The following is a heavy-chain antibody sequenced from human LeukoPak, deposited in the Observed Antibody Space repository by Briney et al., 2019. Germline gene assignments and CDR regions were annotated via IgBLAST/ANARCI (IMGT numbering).Heavy chain of an antibody. J-gene: IGHJ5*01. CDR1: GYTFTGYY. CDR2: INPNSGGT. V-gene: IGHV1-2*02. Sequence: ASVKVSCKASGYTFTGYYMHWVRQAPGQGLEWMGWINPNSGGTNYAQKFQGRVTMTRDTSISTAYMELSRLRSDDTAVDYCARDGGYCNSTSCSPLFDSWGQGPLVTVSS. D-gene: IGHD2-2*01. CDR3: ARDGGYCNSTSCSPLFDS.